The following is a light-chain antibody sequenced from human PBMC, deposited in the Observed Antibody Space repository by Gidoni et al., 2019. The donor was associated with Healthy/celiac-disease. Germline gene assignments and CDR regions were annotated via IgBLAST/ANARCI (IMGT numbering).Light chain of an antibody. J-gene: IGKJ1*01. V-gene: IGKV3-20*01. CDR3: QQYGSSPPWT. Sequence: DIVLTPSPATLSLSPGERATLSCRASQSVSSSYLAWYQQKPGQAPRLLIYGASSRATGIPDRFSGSGSGTDFTLTISRLEPEDFAVYYCQQYGSSPPWTFGQGTKVEIK. CDR2: GAS. CDR1: QSVSSSY.